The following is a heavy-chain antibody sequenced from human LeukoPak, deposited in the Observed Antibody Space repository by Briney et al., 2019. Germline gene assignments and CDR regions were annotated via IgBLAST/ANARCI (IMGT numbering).Heavy chain of an antibody. J-gene: IGHJ2*01. D-gene: IGHD2-2*01. CDR2: INHSGST. V-gene: IGHV4-34*01. CDR1: GGSFSGYY. Sequence: SETLSLTCAVYGGSFSGYYWSWIRQPPGKGLEWIGEINHSGSTNYNPSLKSRVTISVDTSKNQFSLKLSSVTAADTAVYYCARDAIVVPAATSSWYFDLWGRGTLVTVSS. CDR3: ARDAIVVPAATSSWYFDL.